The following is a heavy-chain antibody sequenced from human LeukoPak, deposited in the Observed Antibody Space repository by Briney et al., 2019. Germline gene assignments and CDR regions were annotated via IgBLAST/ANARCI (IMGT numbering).Heavy chain of an antibody. CDR2: IYRDGTI. V-gene: IGHV3-53*03. D-gene: IGHD3-3*01. CDR3: ARAIFGVPAHYYMDV. Sequence: GGSLRLSCAVSGLSVSRNYMSWARQAPGKGLEWVSVIYRDGTIYYADSVKGRFTISRDNAKNSLYLQMNSLRAEDTAVYYCARAIFGVPAHYYMDVWGKGTTVTVSS. CDR1: GLSVSRNY. J-gene: IGHJ6*03.